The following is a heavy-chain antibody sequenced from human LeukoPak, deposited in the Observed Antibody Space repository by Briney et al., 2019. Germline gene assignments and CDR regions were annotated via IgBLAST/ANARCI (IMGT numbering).Heavy chain of an antibody. CDR3: ATSDDAAGTS. CDR2: INQNGGVK. CDR1: GFRFSTFW. J-gene: IGHJ5*02. V-gene: IGHV3-7*01. D-gene: IGHD6-25*01. Sequence: GGSLRLSCAASGFRFSTFWMSWVRQAPGKGLDWVANINQNGGVKHYVDSVRGRFNISRDNAKNSLYLQMTSLRADDTAVYYCATSDDAAGTSWGQGTLVTASS.